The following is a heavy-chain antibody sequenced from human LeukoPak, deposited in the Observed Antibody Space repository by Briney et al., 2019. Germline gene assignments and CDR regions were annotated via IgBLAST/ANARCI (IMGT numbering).Heavy chain of an antibody. V-gene: IGHV3-48*03. CDR2: ISGLGTTI. D-gene: IGHD3-22*01. CDR3: ARGLTSYYDSSGYW. CDR1: GFTFSSYE. Sequence: PGGSLRLSCAASGFTFSSYEMNWVRQARGKGLEWVSYISGLGTTIYYADSVKGRFAISRDNAKNSLYLQMNSLRAEDTAVYYCARGLTSYYDSSGYWGGQGTLVTVSS. J-gene: IGHJ4*02.